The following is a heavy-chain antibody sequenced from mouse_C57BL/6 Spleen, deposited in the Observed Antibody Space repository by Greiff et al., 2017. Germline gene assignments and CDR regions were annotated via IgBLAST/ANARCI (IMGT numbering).Heavy chain of an antibody. CDR1: GFNIKDDY. D-gene: IGHD1-1*01. CDR2: IDPENGDT. V-gene: IGHV14-4*01. CDR3: TTRVVDTYWYFDV. Sequence: VQLQQSGAELVRPGASVKLSCTASGFNIKDDYMHWVKQRPEQGLEWIGWIDPENGDTEYASKFQGKATITADTSSNTAYLQLSSLTSEDTAVYYCTTRVVDTYWYFDVWGTGTTVTVSS. J-gene: IGHJ1*03.